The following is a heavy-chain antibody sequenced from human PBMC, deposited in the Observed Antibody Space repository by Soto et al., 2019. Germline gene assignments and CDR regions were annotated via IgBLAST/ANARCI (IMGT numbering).Heavy chain of an antibody. CDR2: INSDGSST. Sequence: GGSLRLSCAASGFTFSRYWMHWGRQAPGKGLVWVSRINSDGSSTSYADSVKGRFTISRDNAKNTLYLQMNSLRAEDTAVYYCARTFGYCSGGSCSYDAFDIWGQGTMVTVSS. J-gene: IGHJ3*02. V-gene: IGHV3-74*01. CDR3: ARTFGYCSGGSCSYDAFDI. D-gene: IGHD2-15*01. CDR1: GFTFSRYW.